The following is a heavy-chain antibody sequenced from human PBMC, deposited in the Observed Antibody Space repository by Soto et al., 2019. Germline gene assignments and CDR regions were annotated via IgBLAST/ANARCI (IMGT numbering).Heavy chain of an antibody. Sequence: GASVKVSCKASGGTFSSYAISWVRQAPGQGLEWMGGIIPIFGTANYAQKFQGRVTITADESTSTAYMELSSLRSEDTAVYYCARGRGYCSSTSCYARGNYYYYGMDVWGQGTTVTVSS. CDR1: GGTFSSYA. CDR2: IIPIFGTA. D-gene: IGHD2-2*01. CDR3: ARGRGYCSSTSCYARGNYYYYGMDV. J-gene: IGHJ6*02. V-gene: IGHV1-69*13.